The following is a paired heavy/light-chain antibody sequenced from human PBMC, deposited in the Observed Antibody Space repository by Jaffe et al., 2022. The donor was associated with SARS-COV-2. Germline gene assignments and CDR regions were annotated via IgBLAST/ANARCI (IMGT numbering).Light chain of an antibody. J-gene: IGKJ2*02. V-gene: IGKV3-20*01. CDR1: QSVSSSY. CDR3: QQYGSPCT. Sequence: EIVLTQSPGTLSLSPGERATLSCRASQSVSSSYLAWYQQKPGQAPRLLIYGASSRATGIPDRFSGSGSGTDFTLTISRLEPEDFAVYYCQQYGSPCTFGQGTKLEIK. CDR2: GAS.
Heavy chain of an antibody. CDR3: ARALGYDYVWGSYRHIYGMDV. J-gene: IGHJ6*02. V-gene: IGHV4-30-4*01. CDR1: GGSISSGDYY. Sequence: QVQLQESGPGLVKPSQTLSLTCTVSGGSISSGDYYWSWIRQPPGKGLEWIGYIYYSGSTYYNPSLKSRVTISVDTSKNQFSLKLSSVTAADTAVYYCARALGYDYVWGSYRHIYGMDVWGQGTTVTVSS. D-gene: IGHD3-16*02. CDR2: IYYSGST.